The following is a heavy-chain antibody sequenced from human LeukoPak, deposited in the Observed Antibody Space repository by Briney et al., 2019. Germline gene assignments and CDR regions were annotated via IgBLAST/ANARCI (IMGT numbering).Heavy chain of an antibody. CDR1: GFTSNSYA. V-gene: IGHV3-21*01. CDR3: ARDFATHSF. Sequence: SGGSLRLSCAASGFTSNSYAMGWVRQAPGKGLEWVSTISSSSSYIYYADSVKGRFTISRDYAKNSLYLQMNSLRAEDTAVYYCARDFATHSFWGQGTLVTVSS. D-gene: IGHD3-16*02. J-gene: IGHJ4*02. CDR2: ISSSSSYI.